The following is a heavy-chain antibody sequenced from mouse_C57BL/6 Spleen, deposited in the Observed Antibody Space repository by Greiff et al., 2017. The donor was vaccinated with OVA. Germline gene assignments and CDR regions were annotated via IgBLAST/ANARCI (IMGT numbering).Heavy chain of an antibody. Sequence: EVKVEESGGGLVQPGGSMKLSCVASGFTFSNYWMNWVRQSPEKGLEWVAQIRLKSDNYATHYAESVKGRFTISRDGSKSSVYLQMNNLRAEDTGIYYCTGNWIYYGSRENFDYWGQGTTLTVSS. V-gene: IGHV6-3*01. CDR1: GFTFSNYW. CDR2: IRLKSDNYAT. J-gene: IGHJ2*01. D-gene: IGHD1-1*01. CDR3: TGNWIYYGSRENFDY.